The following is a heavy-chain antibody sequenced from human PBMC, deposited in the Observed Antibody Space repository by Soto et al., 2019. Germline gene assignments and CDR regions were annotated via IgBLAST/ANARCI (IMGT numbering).Heavy chain of an antibody. CDR2: INPDSGGT. Sequence: ASAKFSCNASAYTFIAYYIHSVRHAPGQGLEWMGWINPDSGGTEYTHKFQGRFTMTRDTSISTAYMELSSLRSDDKDAYYCARVFDFWSGLPSDYWAREHSSPYPQ. V-gene: IGHV1-2*07. D-gene: IGHD3-3*01. CDR1: AYTFIAYY. J-gene: IGHJ4*02. CDR3: ARVFDFWSGLPSDY.